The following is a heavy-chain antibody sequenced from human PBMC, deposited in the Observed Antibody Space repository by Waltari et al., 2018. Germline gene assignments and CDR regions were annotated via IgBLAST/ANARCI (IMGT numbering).Heavy chain of an antibody. CDR1: GGTFSSYA. D-gene: IGHD3-16*01. J-gene: IGHJ4*02. CDR3: ARELEGMATKGWGGY. Sequence: QVQLVQSGAEVKKPGSSVKVSCKASGGTFSSYAISWVRQAPGQGLEWMGGIIPSFGTANYAQKFQGRVTITADESTSTAYMGLSSLRSEDTAVYYCARELEGMATKGWGGYWGQGTLVTVSS. V-gene: IGHV1-69*01. CDR2: IIPSFGTA.